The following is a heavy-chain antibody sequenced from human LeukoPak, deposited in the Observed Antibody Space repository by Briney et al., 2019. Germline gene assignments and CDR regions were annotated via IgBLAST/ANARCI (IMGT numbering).Heavy chain of an antibody. J-gene: IGHJ4*02. Sequence: SETLSLTCDVYGGSFSGYYWSWSRQPPGKGLEWIGYIYQNGNTYYNPSLKSRVTISVDRSKNQFSLNLSSVTAADTAVYYCGRGGIAAAASGIDYWGQGTLVAVSS. CDR1: GGSFSGYY. D-gene: IGHD6-13*01. CDR2: IYQNGNT. V-gene: IGHV4-34*01. CDR3: GRGGIAAAASGIDY.